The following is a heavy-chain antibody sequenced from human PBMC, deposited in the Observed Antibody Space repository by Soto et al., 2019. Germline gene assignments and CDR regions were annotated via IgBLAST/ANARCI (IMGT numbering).Heavy chain of an antibody. Sequence: QVQLVQSGAEVKKPGASVKVSCTASGYTFTSYDINWVRQAPGQGLEWMGWISAYTGNTNYAQKLQGRVTMTTDTSTSTAYMELRSLRSDDTAVYYCAKSVFYDSSGYPTLFDYWGQGTLVTVSS. V-gene: IGHV1-18*04. CDR3: AKSVFYDSSGYPTLFDY. D-gene: IGHD3-22*01. CDR2: ISAYTGNT. CDR1: GYTFTSYD. J-gene: IGHJ4*02.